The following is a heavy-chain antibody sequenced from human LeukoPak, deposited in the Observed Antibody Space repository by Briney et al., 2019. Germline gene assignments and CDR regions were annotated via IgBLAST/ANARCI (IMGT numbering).Heavy chain of an antibody. CDR3: ARATGYSYGSEFDY. J-gene: IGHJ4*02. D-gene: IGHD5-18*01. CDR1: GFTFSSYE. V-gene: IGHV3-48*03. CDR2: ISSSGSTI. Sequence: GGSLRLSCAASGFTFSSYEMNWVRQAPGKGLEWVSYISSSGSTIYYADSVKGRFTISRDNAKNSLYLQMNSLRAEDTAVYYCARATGYSYGSEFDYWGQGTLVTVSS.